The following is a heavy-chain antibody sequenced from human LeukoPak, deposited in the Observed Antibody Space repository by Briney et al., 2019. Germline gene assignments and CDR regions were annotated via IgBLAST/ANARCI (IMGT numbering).Heavy chain of an antibody. V-gene: IGHV1-18*01. D-gene: IGHD4-17*01. Sequence: ASVKVSCKSSGYTCTNYAISWVRQAPGQGLEWVARISGYNGNTDNAQKVKDRLTVTADTSTAYLEMRGLTSDDTAVYYCARDHGDFVGVRVGFDSWGQGTLVTVSS. CDR2: ISGYNGNT. CDR1: GYTCTNYA. J-gene: IGHJ4*02. CDR3: ARDHGDFVGVRVGFDS.